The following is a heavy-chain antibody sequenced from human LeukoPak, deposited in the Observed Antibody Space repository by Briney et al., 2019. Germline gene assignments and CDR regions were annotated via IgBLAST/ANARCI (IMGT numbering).Heavy chain of an antibody. J-gene: IGHJ4*02. D-gene: IGHD3-10*01. CDR2: IKQDGSEK. V-gene: IGHV3-7*01. Sequence: GGSLRLSSSASGFPFSSYWMSWVRQAPGKGLEWVANIKQDGSEKYYVDPVKGRFTISRDNAKNSLSLQMNSLRAEDTAVYYCARMDIGLVRDWGQGTLVTVSS. CDR1: GFPFSSYW. CDR3: ARMDIGLVRD.